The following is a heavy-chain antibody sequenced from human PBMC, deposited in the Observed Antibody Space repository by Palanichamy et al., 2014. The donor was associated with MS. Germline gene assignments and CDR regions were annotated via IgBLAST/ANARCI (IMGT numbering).Heavy chain of an antibody. D-gene: IGHD3-3*01. CDR2: MIPDSGDT. CDR3: ARNPSGRFLEWFFS. V-gene: IGHV1-8*01. Sequence: QVHLVQSGAEVKKPGASVKVSCKASGYSFNEYDINWVRQAPGQGLEWLGRMIPDSGDTDYAQKFQGRVTMTRDTSIKTAYLELRNLGSEDTAVYYCARNPSGRFLEWFFSWGQGTLVTVSS. CDR1: GYSFNEYD. J-gene: IGHJ5*01.